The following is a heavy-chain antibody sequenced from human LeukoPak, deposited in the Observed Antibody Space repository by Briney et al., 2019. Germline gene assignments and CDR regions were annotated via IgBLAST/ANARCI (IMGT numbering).Heavy chain of an antibody. V-gene: IGHV4-30-4*07. J-gene: IGHJ3*02. D-gene: IGHD3-22*01. Sequence: PSETLSLTCTVSGGSISSGGYSWSWIRQPPGKGLEWIGYIYYSGSTYYNPSLKSRVTISVDTSKNQFSLKLSSVTAADTAVYYCARVYDSSGYSMYAFDIWGQGTMVTVSS. CDR1: GGSISSGGYS. CDR3: ARVYDSSGYSMYAFDI. CDR2: IYYSGST.